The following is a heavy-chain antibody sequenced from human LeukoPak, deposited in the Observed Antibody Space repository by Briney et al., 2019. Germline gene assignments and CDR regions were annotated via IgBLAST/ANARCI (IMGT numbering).Heavy chain of an antibody. V-gene: IGHV4-59*01. Sequence: SETLSLTCAVNGGSFSGYYWSWIRQPPGKGLEWIGYIYYSGSTNYNTSLKSRVTISVDTSKNQFSLKLSSVTAADTAVYYCARVDTAMVTIDYWGQGTLVTVSS. CDR2: IYYSGST. CDR1: GGSFSGYY. J-gene: IGHJ4*02. D-gene: IGHD5-18*01. CDR3: ARVDTAMVTIDY.